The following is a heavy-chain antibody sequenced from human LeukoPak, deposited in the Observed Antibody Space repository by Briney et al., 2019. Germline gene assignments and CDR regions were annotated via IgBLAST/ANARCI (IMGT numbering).Heavy chain of an antibody. Sequence: PGGSLRLSCAASGFTFSSYAMHWVRQAPGKGLEYVSAISSNGGSTYYANSVKGRFTISRDNSKNTLYLQMGSLRAEDVAVYYCARGKVYSSSSMLVFDYWGQGTLVTVSS. J-gene: IGHJ4*02. CDR2: ISSNGGST. D-gene: IGHD6-6*01. CDR3: ARGKVYSSSSMLVFDY. V-gene: IGHV3-64*01. CDR1: GFTFSSYA.